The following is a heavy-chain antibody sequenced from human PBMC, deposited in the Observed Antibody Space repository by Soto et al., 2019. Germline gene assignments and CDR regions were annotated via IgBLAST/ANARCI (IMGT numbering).Heavy chain of an antibody. V-gene: IGHV4-31*03. CDR3: AREGLRFNNWFDP. J-gene: IGHJ5*02. D-gene: IGHD4-17*01. CDR2: IYYSGST. Sequence: SETLSLTCTVSGGSISSGGYYWSWIRQHPGKGLEWIGYIYYSGSTYYNPSLKSRVTISVDTSKNQFSLKLSSVTAADTAVYYCAREGLRFNNWFDPWGQGTLVTVSS. CDR1: GGSISSGGYY.